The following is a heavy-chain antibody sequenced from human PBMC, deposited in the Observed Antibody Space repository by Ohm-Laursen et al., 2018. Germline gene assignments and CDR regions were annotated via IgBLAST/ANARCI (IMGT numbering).Heavy chain of an antibody. Sequence: ASVKASCNASGYTFSNYDISWVRQAPGQGLEWMGWISGYSGNREYAQKLQDRVTMTRDTSTSTAYMELRSLRSDDTAVYYCARDSTRGGTDSWGRGTLVTVSS. J-gene: IGHJ5*01. D-gene: IGHD3-10*01. CDR3: ARDSTRGGTDS. CDR1: GYTFSNYD. V-gene: IGHV1-18*01. CDR2: ISGYSGNR.